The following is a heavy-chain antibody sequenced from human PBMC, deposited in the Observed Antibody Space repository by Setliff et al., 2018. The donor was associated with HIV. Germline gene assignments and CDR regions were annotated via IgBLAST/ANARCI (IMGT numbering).Heavy chain of an antibody. CDR3: ARGEKKNVDIVATRDFYYYYMDV. J-gene: IGHJ6*03. CDR2: IIPIFGTA. Sequence: SVKVSCKASGGTFSSYAISWVRQAPGQGLEWMGGIIPIFGTANYAQKFQGRVTNTTDESTSTAYMELSSLRSEDTAVYYCARGEKKNVDIVATRDFYYYYMDVWGRGTTVTVSS. CDR1: GGTFSSYA. V-gene: IGHV1-69*05. D-gene: IGHD5-12*01.